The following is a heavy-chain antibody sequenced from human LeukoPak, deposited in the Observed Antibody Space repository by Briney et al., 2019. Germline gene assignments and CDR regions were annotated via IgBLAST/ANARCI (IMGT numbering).Heavy chain of an antibody. CDR2: VKSKTDGGTT. D-gene: IGHD3-10*01. V-gene: IGHV3-15*07. CDR3: TTDVDFGFE. CDR1: GFTFSNAW. J-gene: IGHJ4*02. Sequence: PGGSLRLSCAASGFTFSNAWMNWVRQAPGKGLDRVGRVKSKTDGGTTDYAAPVKGRFTISRDDSKNMMYLQMNSLRAEDTAIYYCTTDVDFGFEWGQGTLVTVSS.